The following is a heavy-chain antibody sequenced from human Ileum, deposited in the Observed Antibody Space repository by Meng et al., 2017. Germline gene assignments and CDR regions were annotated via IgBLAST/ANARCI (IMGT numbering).Heavy chain of an antibody. CDR2: ITSSGRFI. J-gene: IGHJ4*02. Sequence: EVLLVESGGGLVKPGRSLRLSCAASGFSFSTYTMHWVRQAPGKGLEWVSSITSSGRFIFYADSVKGQFTISRDNAKSSLYLQMNSLRDGDTAVYYCANELRYYFEYWGQGALVTVSS. CDR3: ANELRYYFEY. V-gene: IGHV3-21*02. D-gene: IGHD4-23*01. CDR1: GFSFSTYT.